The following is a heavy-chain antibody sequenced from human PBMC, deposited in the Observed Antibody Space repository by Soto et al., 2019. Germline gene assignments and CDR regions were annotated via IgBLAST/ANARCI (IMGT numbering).Heavy chain of an antibody. CDR2: ISSSSSYI. D-gene: IGHD2-8*01. Sequence: PGGSLRLSCAASGFTFSSYSMSWVRQAPGKGLEWVSSISSSSSYINYADSVKGRFTISRDNAKTSLYLQMSSLTAEDTAVYYCARAGRGSRCTNGVCYIGYWGQGTVVTVSS. CDR3: ARAGRGSRCTNGVCYIGY. CDR1: GFTFSSYS. J-gene: IGHJ4*02. V-gene: IGHV3-21*06.